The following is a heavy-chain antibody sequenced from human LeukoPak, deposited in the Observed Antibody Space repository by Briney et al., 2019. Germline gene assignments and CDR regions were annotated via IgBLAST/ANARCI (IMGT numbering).Heavy chain of an antibody. CDR2: ISGSGGST. V-gene: IGHV3-23*01. CDR3: AKERYSSSV. J-gene: IGHJ4*02. D-gene: IGHD6-13*01. Sequence: PGGSLRLSCAASGFTFSRYAMRWVRGSPGGGLECASAISGSGGSTYYADSVKDRFTISRDNSKNTLYLKMNSLRAEDTDVYYCAKERYSSSVWGQGTLVTVSS. CDR1: GFTFSRYA.